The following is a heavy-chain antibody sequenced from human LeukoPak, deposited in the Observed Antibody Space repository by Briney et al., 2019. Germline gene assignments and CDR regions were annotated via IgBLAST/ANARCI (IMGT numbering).Heavy chain of an antibody. J-gene: IGHJ4*02. V-gene: IGHV3-7*01. CDR2: TKQDGSEK. CDR3: AKDYSWFDFDY. D-gene: IGHD6-13*01. CDR1: GFIFNSYW. Sequence: GGSLRLSCAGSGFIFNSYWMSWVRQAPGKGLEWVANTKQDGSEKYYLDSVKGRFTISRDNSKNTLYLQMNSLRAEDTAVYYCAKDYSWFDFDYWGQGTLVTVSS.